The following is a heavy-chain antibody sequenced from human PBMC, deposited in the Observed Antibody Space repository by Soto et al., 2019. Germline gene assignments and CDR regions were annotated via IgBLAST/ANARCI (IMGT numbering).Heavy chain of an antibody. D-gene: IGHD6-19*01. CDR2: ISYDGGHM. J-gene: IGHJ4*02. CDR1: VFAFKSYG. V-gene: IGHV3-30*18. CDR3: VKDSWWLVSFDH. Sequence: GWSLRLSCASSVFAFKSYGMHWVRQAPGRGLEWVAAISYDGGHMYYADSVKGRFTISRDNSKNTLYLQMTSLRPEDTAVYYCVKDSWWLVSFDHWGQGTLVTVSS.